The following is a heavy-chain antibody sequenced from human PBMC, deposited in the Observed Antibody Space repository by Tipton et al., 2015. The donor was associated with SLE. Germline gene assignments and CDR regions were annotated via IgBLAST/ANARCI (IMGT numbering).Heavy chain of an antibody. V-gene: IGHV4-39*07. D-gene: IGHD2-8*02. Sequence: TLSLTCSVSGDSLSSNNYYWGWIRQSPAQGLEWIGTIHYAGATYYNPSLKSRVIISLDTSRNHFSLKLTSVTAADTAVYFCARDRDIVLEPVPIPPAFDIWGQGTTVTVSS. CDR1: GDSLSSNNYY. CDR2: IHYAGAT. J-gene: IGHJ3*02. CDR3: ARDRDIVLEPVPIPPAFDI.